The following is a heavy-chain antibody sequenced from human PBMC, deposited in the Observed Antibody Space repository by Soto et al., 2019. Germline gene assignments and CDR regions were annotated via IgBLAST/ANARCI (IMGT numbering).Heavy chain of an antibody. D-gene: IGHD3-10*01. CDR3: ARSPRAVRGVIIYWFDP. Sequence: ASVKVSCKASGYTFTSYGISWVRQAPGQGLEWMGWISAYNGNTNYAQKLQGRVTMTTDTSTSTAYMELRSLRSDDTAVYYCARSPRAVRGVIIYWFDPWGQGTLVTVSS. J-gene: IGHJ5*02. CDR2: ISAYNGNT. V-gene: IGHV1-18*01. CDR1: GYTFTSYG.